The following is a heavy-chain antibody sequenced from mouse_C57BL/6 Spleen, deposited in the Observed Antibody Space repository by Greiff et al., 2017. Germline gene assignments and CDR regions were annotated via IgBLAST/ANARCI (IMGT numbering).Heavy chain of an antibody. V-gene: IGHV1-75*01. Sequence: QVQLKESGPELVKPGASVKISCKASGYTFTDYYINWVKQRPGQGLEWIGWIFPGSGSTYYNEKFKGKATLTVDKSSSTAYMLLSSLTSEDSAVYFCARERNNYGSSRYFDVWGTGTTVTVSS. D-gene: IGHD1-1*01. CDR1: GYTFTDYY. J-gene: IGHJ1*03. CDR2: IFPGSGST. CDR3: ARERNNYGSSRYFDV.